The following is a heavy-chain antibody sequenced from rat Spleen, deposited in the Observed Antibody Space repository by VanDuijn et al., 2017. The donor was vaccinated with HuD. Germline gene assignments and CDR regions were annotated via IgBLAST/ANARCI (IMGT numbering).Heavy chain of an antibody. D-gene: IGHD1-6*01. CDR2: MWSDGDT. CDR3: ARGGYTTDYYYVMDA. Sequence: VKLVESGGGLVQPGNSLTLSCVASGFTFSNYGMHWVRQPPGKGLEWMGVMWSDGDTSYNSALKTRLSISRDTSKSQVFLKMSSLQTEDTATYYCARGGYTTDYYYVMDAWGQGASVTVSS. CDR1: GFTFSNYG. V-gene: IGHV2-32*01. J-gene: IGHJ4*01.